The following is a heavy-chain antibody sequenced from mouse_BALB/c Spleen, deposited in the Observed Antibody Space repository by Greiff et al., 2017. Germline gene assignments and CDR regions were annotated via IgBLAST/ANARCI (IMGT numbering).Heavy chain of an antibody. CDR3: ARWITTVRYAMDY. CDR2: INPSNGRT. CDR1: GYTFTSYW. J-gene: IGHJ4*01. Sequence: VQLQQPGAELVKPGASVKLSCKASGYTFTSYWMHWVKQRPGQGLEWIGEINPSNGRTNYNEKFKSKATLTVDKSSSTAYMQLSSLTSEDSAVYYCARWITTVRYAMDYWGQGTSVTVSS. D-gene: IGHD1-1*01. V-gene: IGHV1S81*02.